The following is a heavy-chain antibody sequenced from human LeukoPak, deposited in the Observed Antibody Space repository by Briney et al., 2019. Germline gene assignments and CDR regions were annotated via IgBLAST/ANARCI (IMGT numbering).Heavy chain of an antibody. Sequence: QAGGSLRLSCAASGFTISGHDIVWVRQAPGKGLEWVSAISGSGGSTYYADSVKGRFTISRDNSKNTLYLQMNSLRAEDTAVYYCAKEVGVGATEPSFDYWGQGTLVTVSS. CDR3: AKEVGVGATEPSFDY. V-gene: IGHV3-23*01. CDR2: ISGSGGST. D-gene: IGHD1-26*01. CDR1: GFTISGHD. J-gene: IGHJ4*02.